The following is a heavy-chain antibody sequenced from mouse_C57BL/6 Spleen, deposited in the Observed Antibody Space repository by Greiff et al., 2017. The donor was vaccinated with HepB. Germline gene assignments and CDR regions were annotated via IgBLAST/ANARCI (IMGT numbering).Heavy chain of an antibody. CDR1: GYTFTSYW. Sequence: QVQLQQPGAELVKPGASVKLSCKASGYTFTSYWMHWVKQRPGQGLEWIGMIHPNSGSTNYNEKFKSKATLTVDKSSSTAYMQLSSLTSEDSAVYYCAKGHYGSSPHYYAMDYWGQGTSVTVSS. CDR2: IHPNSGST. J-gene: IGHJ4*01. D-gene: IGHD1-1*01. CDR3: AKGHYGSSPHYYAMDY. V-gene: IGHV1-64*01.